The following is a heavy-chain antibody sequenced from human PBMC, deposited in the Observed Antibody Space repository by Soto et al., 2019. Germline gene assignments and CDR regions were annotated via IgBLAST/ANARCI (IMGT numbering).Heavy chain of an antibody. CDR2: IYTSGST. D-gene: IGHD6-13*01. CDR3: VREIWAAAGLYYYSMDV. V-gene: IGHV4-4*07. CDR1: GGSISSYY. J-gene: IGHJ6*02. Sequence: TSETLSLTCTVSGGSISSYYWSWIRQPAGKGLEWIGRIYTSGSTNYNPSLKSRVTMSVDTSKNQFSLKLSSVTAADTAVYYCVREIWAAAGLYYYSMDVWGQGTTVTVSS.